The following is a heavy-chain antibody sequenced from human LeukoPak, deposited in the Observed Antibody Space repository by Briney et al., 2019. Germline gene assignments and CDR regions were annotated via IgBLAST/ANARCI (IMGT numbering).Heavy chain of an antibody. CDR1: NYTFIRYG. D-gene: IGHD1-26*01. J-gene: IGHJ4*02. CDR3: AREESIGRYQFLHDS. Sequence: ASVKVSCKASNYTFIRYGITWVRQAPGQGLEWLAWISPYNGNTKYAQKFQGRVTMTTDTSTSTAYMELRSLTPDDTAVYYCAREESIGRYQFLHDSWGQGTLVTVSS. V-gene: IGHV1-18*01. CDR2: ISPYNGNT.